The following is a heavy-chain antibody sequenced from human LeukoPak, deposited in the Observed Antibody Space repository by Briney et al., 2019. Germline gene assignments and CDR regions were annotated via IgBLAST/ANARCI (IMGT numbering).Heavy chain of an antibody. CDR3: ARGRGWYAAWYFDY. Sequence: VGSLRLSCAASGFAFSSYWMHWVRQAPGKGLVWVSRINSDGSSTSYADSVKGRFTISRDNAKNTLYLQMNSLRAEDTAVYYCARGRGWYAAWYFDYWGQGTLVTVSS. CDR1: GFAFSSYW. J-gene: IGHJ4*02. D-gene: IGHD6-19*01. V-gene: IGHV3-74*01. CDR2: INSDGSST.